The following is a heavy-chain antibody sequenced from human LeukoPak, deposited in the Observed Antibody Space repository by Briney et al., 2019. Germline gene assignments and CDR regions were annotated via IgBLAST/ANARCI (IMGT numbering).Heavy chain of an antibody. V-gene: IGHV1-2*02. D-gene: IGHD6-13*01. J-gene: IGHJ4*02. CDR3: ARGSGYSSSWCGY. CDR1: GYTFTGYY. Sequence: ASVKVSCKASGYTFTGYYMHWVRQAPGQGLEWMGWINPNSGGTNYAQKFQGRVTMTRDTSISTAYMELSRLRSDDTAVYYCARGSGYSSSWCGYWGQGTLVTVSS. CDR2: INPNSGGT.